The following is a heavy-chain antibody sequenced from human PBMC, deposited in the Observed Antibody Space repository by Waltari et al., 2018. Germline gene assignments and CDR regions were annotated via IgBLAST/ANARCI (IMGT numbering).Heavy chain of an antibody. D-gene: IGHD3-3*01. Sequence: QVQLQQWGAGLFKPSETLSLTCDVSGGSLSGYHWTWIRQPPGKGLELIGEINDSGRTTYNPSLESRVTVSIDTANNQFSLRVRSVTAADTAVYYCARVFGYYYYYMDVWGKGTTVTISS. CDR3: ARVFGYYYYYMDV. CDR1: GGSLSGYH. J-gene: IGHJ6*03. V-gene: IGHV4-34*02. CDR2: INDSGRT.